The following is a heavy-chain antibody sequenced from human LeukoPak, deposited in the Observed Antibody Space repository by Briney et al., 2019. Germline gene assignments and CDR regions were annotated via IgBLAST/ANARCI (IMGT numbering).Heavy chain of an antibody. J-gene: IGHJ6*02. D-gene: IGHD1-26*01. Sequence: PGGSLRLSCAASGFTFSSYGMHWVRQAPGKGLEWVAVIWYDGSKKYYADSVKGRFTMSRDNSKNTLYLQMNGLRAEDTAVYYCARNKWELLYYYGMDVWGQGTTVTVSS. V-gene: IGHV3-33*08. CDR1: GFTFSSYG. CDR2: IWYDGSKK. CDR3: ARNKWELLYYYGMDV.